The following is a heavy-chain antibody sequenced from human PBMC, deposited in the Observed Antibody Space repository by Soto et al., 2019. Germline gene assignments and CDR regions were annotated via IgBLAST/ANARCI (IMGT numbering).Heavy chain of an antibody. CDR2: IYYSGST. V-gene: IGHV4-59*01. D-gene: IGHD4-17*01. J-gene: IGHJ6*02. Sequence: QVQLQESGPGLVKPSETLSLTCTVSGGSISSYYWSWIRQPPGKGLEWIGYIYYSGSTNYSPSLKSRVTISVDTSKNQFSLKLSSVTAADTAVYYCAREDYGGNNYYGMDVWGQGTTVTVSS. CDR1: GGSISSYY. CDR3: AREDYGGNNYYGMDV.